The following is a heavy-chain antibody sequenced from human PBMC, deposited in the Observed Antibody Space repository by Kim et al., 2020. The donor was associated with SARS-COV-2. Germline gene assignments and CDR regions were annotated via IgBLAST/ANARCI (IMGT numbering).Heavy chain of an antibody. CDR2: MNPNSGNT. J-gene: IGHJ6*02. D-gene: IGHD2-2*01. Sequence: ASVKVSCKASGYTFTSYDINWVRQATGQGLEWMGWMNPNSGNTGYAQKFQGRVTMTRNTSISTAYMELSSLRSEDTAVYYCARVVETYQLQLYYYYGMDVWGQGTTVTVSS. V-gene: IGHV1-8*01. CDR1: GYTFTSYD. CDR3: ARVVETYQLQLYYYYGMDV.